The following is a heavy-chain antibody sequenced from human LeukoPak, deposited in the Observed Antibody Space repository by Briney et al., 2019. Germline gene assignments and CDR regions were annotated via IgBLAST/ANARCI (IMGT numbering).Heavy chain of an antibody. V-gene: IGHV3-7*01. CDR2: MKYDGSEK. Sequence: PGGSLRLSCAASGFTFSSYWMSWVRQAPGKGLEWVANMKYDGSEKYYVDSVKGRFTISRDNAKNSLYLRMNSLRAEDTAVYYCARDIEAAGLFLDYWGQGTLVTVS. CDR3: ARDIEAAGLFLDY. D-gene: IGHD6-13*01. J-gene: IGHJ4*02. CDR1: GFTFSSYW.